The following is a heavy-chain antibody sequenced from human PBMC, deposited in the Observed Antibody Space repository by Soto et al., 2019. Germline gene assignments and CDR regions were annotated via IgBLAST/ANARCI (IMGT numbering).Heavy chain of an antibody. CDR3: ARLRRVGATKAPYYFDY. CDR1: GYSFTSYW. CDR2: IDPSDSYT. V-gene: IGHV5-10-1*01. J-gene: IGHJ4*02. D-gene: IGHD1-26*01. Sequence: PGESLKISCKGSGYSFTSYWISWVRQMPGKGLEWMGRIDPSDSYTNYSPSFQGHVTISADKSINTAYLQWSSLKASDTAMYYCARLRRVGATKAPYYFDYWGQGTLVTVS.